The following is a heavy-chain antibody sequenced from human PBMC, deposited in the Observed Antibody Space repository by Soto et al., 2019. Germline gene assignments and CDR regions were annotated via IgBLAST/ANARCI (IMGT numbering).Heavy chain of an antibody. D-gene: IGHD3-3*01. CDR1: GFTFSSYA. CDR2: ISGSGGST. J-gene: IGHJ3*02. V-gene: IGHV3-23*01. Sequence: GGSLRLSCAASGFTFSSYAMSWVRQAPGKGLEWVSAISGSGGSTYYADSVKGRFTISRDNSKNTLYLQMNSLRAEDTAVYYCAKDLNYDFWSGYPDAFDIWGQGTMVTVSS. CDR3: AKDLNYDFWSGYPDAFDI.